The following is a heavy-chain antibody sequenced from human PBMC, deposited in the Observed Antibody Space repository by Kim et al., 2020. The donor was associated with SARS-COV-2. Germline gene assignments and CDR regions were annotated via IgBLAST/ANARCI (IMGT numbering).Heavy chain of an antibody. CDR3: ARVLSSGYRDHYYYYGMDV. D-gene: IGHD3-22*01. V-gene: IGHV4-39*01. J-gene: IGHJ6*02. Sequence: SRVTISVDTSKNQFSLKLSSVTAADTAVYYCARVLSSGYRDHYYYYGMDVWGQGTTVTVSS.